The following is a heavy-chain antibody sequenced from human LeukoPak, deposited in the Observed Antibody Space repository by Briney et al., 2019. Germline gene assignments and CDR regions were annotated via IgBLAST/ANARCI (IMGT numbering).Heavy chain of an antibody. CDR3: ARVEQQLVRAFDY. V-gene: IGHV3-21*01. Sequence: GGSLRLSCAASGFTFSSYSMNWVRQAPGKGLEWVSSISSSSSYIYYADSVKGRFTISRDNAKNSLYLQMNSLRAEDTAVYYCARVEQQLVRAFDYWGRGTLVTVSS. CDR2: ISSSSSYI. CDR1: GFTFSSYS. D-gene: IGHD6-13*01. J-gene: IGHJ4*02.